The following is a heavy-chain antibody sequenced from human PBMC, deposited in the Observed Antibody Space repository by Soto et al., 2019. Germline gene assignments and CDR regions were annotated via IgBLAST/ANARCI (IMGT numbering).Heavy chain of an antibody. CDR2: IAVSGST. CDR3: AKEPGVLGRGLDY. V-gene: IGHV3-23*01. Sequence: EVQLLESGGGLVQPGGSLRLSCAASGFTFRSFAVAWVRQAPGKGLEWVTTIAVSGSTYYADSVKGRFTVSRDNSNNALYLQMSTLRAEDTAVYYCAKEPGVLGRGLDYWGQGTLVTVSS. J-gene: IGHJ4*02. CDR1: GFTFRSFA. D-gene: IGHD3-10*01.